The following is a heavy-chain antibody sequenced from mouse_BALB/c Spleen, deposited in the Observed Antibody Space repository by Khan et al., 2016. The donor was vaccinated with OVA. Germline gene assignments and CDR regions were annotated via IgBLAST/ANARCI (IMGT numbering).Heavy chain of an antibody. CDR2: INPNSSPI. J-gene: IGHJ1*01. CDR1: GFAFSRYW. V-gene: IGHV4-1*02. Sequence: EVKLLESGGGLVQPGGSLKLSCAASGFAFSRYWMSWVRQAPGKGLEWIGEINPNSSPINYTPSLKDKFIISRDNAKNTLYLQMSKVRSEDPALYYCARRGNYGYWYFDVWGAGTTVTVSS. D-gene: IGHD2-1*01. CDR3: ARRGNYGYWYFDV.